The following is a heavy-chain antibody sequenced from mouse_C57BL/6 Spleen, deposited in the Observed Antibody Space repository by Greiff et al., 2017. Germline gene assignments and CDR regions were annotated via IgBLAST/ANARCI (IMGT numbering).Heavy chain of an antibody. CDR1: GYTFTGYW. Sequence: VKVVESGAELMKPGASVKLSCKATGYTFTGYWIEWVKQRPGHGLEWIGEILPGSGSTNYNEKFKGKATFTADTSSNTAYMQLSSLTTEDSAIYYCARSIIYYDLYYFDYWGQGTTLTVSS. D-gene: IGHD2-4*01. CDR2: ILPGSGST. V-gene: IGHV1-9*01. CDR3: ARSIIYYDLYYFDY. J-gene: IGHJ2*01.